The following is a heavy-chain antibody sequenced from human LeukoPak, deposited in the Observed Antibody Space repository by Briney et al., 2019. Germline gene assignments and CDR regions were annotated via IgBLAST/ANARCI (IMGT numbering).Heavy chain of an antibody. Sequence: SGTLSLTCSVSGHSVRGHYWTWIRQPPGKGLEWIGFAFFGGSTDYSPSLKSRATVSVDTSNNQCSLNLNSVTPADTAVYYCARVSYSNNPYFDYWGQGILVTVSS. CDR2: AFFGGST. D-gene: IGHD6-13*01. J-gene: IGHJ4*02. CDR3: ARVSYSNNPYFDY. CDR1: GHSVRGHY. V-gene: IGHV4-59*02.